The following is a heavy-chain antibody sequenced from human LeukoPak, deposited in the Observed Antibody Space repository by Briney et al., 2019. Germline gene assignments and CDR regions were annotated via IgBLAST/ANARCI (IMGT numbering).Heavy chain of an antibody. CDR3: ARTSRPTPFYWYFDL. CDR1: GGSISSYY. Sequence: SETLSLTCTVSGGSISSYYWSWIRQPPGKGLEWIGYIYYSGSTNYNPSLKSRVTISVDTSKNQFPLKLSSVTAADTAVYYCARTSRPTPFYWYFDLWGRGTLVTVSS. CDR2: IYYSGST. J-gene: IGHJ2*01. V-gene: IGHV4-59*08.